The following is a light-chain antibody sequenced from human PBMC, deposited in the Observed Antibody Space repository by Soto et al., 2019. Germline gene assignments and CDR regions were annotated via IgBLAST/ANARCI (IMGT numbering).Light chain of an antibody. V-gene: IGLV2-14*01. CDR3: SSYTTSTTWV. J-gene: IGLJ3*02. CDR1: NSDVGGYNY. Sequence: QSVLTQPASVSGSPGQSIAISCTGTNSDVGGYNYVSWYQHHPGKAPKLMIYEVSNRPSGVSNRFSGSKSGNTASLTISGLQAEDEADYYCSSYTTSTTWVFGGGTKLTFL. CDR2: EVS.